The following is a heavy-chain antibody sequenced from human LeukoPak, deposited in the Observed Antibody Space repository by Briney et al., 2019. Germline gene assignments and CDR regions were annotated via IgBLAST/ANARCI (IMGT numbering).Heavy chain of an antibody. V-gene: IGHV1-69*13. D-gene: IGHD3-22*01. Sequence: SVKVSFKASGGTFSSYAISWVRQAPGQGLEWMGGIIPIFGTANYAQKFQGRVTITADESTSTAYMELSSLRSEDTAVYYCARASGHYYDSSGYNDAFDIWGQGTMVTVSS. CDR1: GGTFSSYA. CDR3: ARASGHYYDSSGYNDAFDI. CDR2: IIPIFGTA. J-gene: IGHJ3*02.